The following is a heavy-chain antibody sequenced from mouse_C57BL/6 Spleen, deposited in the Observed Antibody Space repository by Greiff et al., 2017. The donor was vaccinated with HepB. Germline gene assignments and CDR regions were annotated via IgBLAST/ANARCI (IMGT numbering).Heavy chain of an antibody. Sequence: QVQLQQPGAELVKPGASVKMSCKASGYTFTSYWITWVKQRPGQGLEWIGDIYPGSGSTNYNEKFKSKATLTVDTSSSTAYMQLSSLTSEVSAVYYCARSSVRIYYDYDGFAYWGQGALVTVSA. CDR1: GYTFTSYW. V-gene: IGHV1-55*01. J-gene: IGHJ3*01. D-gene: IGHD2-4*01. CDR2: IYPGSGST. CDR3: ARSSVRIYYDYDGFAY.